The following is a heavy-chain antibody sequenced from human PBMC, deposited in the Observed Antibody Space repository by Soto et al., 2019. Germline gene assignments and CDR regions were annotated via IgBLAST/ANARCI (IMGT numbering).Heavy chain of an antibody. CDR2: IIPIFGTA. D-gene: IGHD2-15*01. CDR3: ASAPQXTVVVVXAYEHYHSAMDV. CDR1: GGTFSSYA. Sequence: QVQLVQSGAEVKKPGSSVKVSCKASGGTFSSYAISWVRQAPGQGLEWMGGIIPIFGTANYAQKFQGRVTITADESTSTAYTPPSSLRSEARXFYSCASAPQXTVVVVXAYEHYHSAMDVXGNGT. J-gene: IGHJ6*04. V-gene: IGHV1-69*12.